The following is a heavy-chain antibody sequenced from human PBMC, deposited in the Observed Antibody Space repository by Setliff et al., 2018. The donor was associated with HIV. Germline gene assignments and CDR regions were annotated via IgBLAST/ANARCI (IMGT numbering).Heavy chain of an antibody. D-gene: IGHD3-3*01. CDR1: GGSISSNW. CDR2: ISIGSGGAI. CDR3: ARDYLYYNLYNGSPVYGMDV. Sequence: ETLSLTCAVSGGSISSNWWSWVRQAPGEGLEWVSSISIGSGGAIDYADSVQGRFTISRDNSKNSLYLQMNSLRVEDTAVYYCARDYLYYNLYNGSPVYGMDVWGQGTTVTVSS. J-gene: IGHJ6*02. V-gene: IGHV3-21*01.